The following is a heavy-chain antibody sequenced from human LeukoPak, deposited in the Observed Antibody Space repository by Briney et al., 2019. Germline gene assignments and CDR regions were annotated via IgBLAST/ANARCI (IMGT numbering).Heavy chain of an antibody. J-gene: IGHJ4*02. Sequence: PGGSLRLSCAASGFTFSSYAMSWVRQAPGKGLEWVSAISGSGGSTYYADSVKGRFTISRDNSKSTLYLQMNSLRAEDTAVYYCAKVYGLLLAHRPFDYWGQGTLVTVSS. V-gene: IGHV3-23*01. CDR1: GFTFSSYA. D-gene: IGHD2-15*01. CDR2: ISGSGGST. CDR3: AKVYGLLLAHRPFDY.